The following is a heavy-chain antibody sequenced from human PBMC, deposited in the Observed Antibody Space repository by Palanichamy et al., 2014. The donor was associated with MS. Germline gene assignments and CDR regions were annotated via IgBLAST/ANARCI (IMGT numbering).Heavy chain of an antibody. J-gene: IGHJ4*02. CDR1: GGSIRSYC. CDR2: IYYRGST. CDR3: ARVASPGNREFDS. Sequence: QVQLQESGPGLVKPSETLSLTCTVSGGSIRSYCWSWIRQPPGKGLDWIGYIYYRGSTNYNPSLSSRVTMSVDTSKNHFSLKLSSVTAADTAVYYCARVASPGNREFDSWGQGTLVTVSS. V-gene: IGHV4-59*01. D-gene: IGHD1-14*01.